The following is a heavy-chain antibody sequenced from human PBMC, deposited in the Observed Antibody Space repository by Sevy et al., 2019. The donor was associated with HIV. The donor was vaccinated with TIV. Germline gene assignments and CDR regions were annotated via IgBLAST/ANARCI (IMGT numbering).Heavy chain of an antibody. CDR1: GYTFSDYY. D-gene: IGHD3-3*01. CDR3: ARGMSAYLLANGMDV. CDR2: INPNSGGT. Sequence: ASVKVSCKVYGYTFSDYYMHWVRQAPGQGLEWMGWINPNSGGTNYTHKFQGRVTMTKDTSISTAYMELSSLRSDDTAIYYCARGMSAYLLANGMDVWGQGTTVTVSS. V-gene: IGHV1-2*07. J-gene: IGHJ6*02.